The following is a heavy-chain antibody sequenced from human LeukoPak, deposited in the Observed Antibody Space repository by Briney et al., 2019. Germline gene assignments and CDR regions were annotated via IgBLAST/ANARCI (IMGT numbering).Heavy chain of an antibody. CDR1: GGTFSSYA. J-gene: IGHJ6*03. Sequence: PSVKVSCKASGGTFSSYAISWVRQAPGQGLEWMGGVIPIFGTANYAQKFQGRVPITADKSTSTAYMELSSLRSEDTAVYYCARSSYYYYYYMDVWGKGTTVTVSS. V-gene: IGHV1-69*06. CDR2: VIPIFGTA. D-gene: IGHD6-13*01. CDR3: ARSSYYYYYYMDV.